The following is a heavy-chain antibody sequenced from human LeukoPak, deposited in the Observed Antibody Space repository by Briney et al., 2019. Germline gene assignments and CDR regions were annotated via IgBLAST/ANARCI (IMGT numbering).Heavy chain of an antibody. D-gene: IGHD4-17*01. CDR2: ISSSSSYK. CDR1: GFTFSDYY. J-gene: IGHJ4*02. Sequence: GGSLRLSCAASGFTFSDYYMSWIRQAPGKGLEWVSYISSSSSYKNYADSVKGRFTISRDNAKTSLYLQMNRLRAEDTAVYYCARGGIDYGDYDIPEDYWGQGTLVTVSS. CDR3: ARGGIDYGDYDIPEDY. V-gene: IGHV3-11*06.